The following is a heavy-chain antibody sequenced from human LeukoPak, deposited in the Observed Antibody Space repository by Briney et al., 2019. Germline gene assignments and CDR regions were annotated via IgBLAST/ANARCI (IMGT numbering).Heavy chain of an antibody. V-gene: IGHV4-61*08. J-gene: IGHJ4*02. Sequence: SETLSLTCTVSGGSVSSGGYYWSWIRQPPGKGLEWIGYIYYSGSTNYNPSLESRVTISVDTSKNQFSLKLTSVTAADTAVYYCARKDYGDYSFDYWGQGTLATVSS. D-gene: IGHD4-17*01. CDR2: IYYSGST. CDR1: GGSVSSGGYY. CDR3: ARKDYGDYSFDY.